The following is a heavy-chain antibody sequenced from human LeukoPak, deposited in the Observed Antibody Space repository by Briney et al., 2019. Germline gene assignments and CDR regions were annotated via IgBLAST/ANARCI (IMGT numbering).Heavy chain of an antibody. CDR2: IYTSGST. CDR1: GGSISSGSYY. Sequence: SQTLSLTCTVSGGSISSGSYYWSWIRQPAGKGLEWIGRIYTSGSTNYNPSLKSRVTISVDTSKNQFSLKLSSVTAADTAVYYCARSPDYGGNSRYFDYWGQGTLVTVSS. J-gene: IGHJ4*02. D-gene: IGHD4-23*01. CDR3: ARSPDYGGNSRYFDY. V-gene: IGHV4-61*02.